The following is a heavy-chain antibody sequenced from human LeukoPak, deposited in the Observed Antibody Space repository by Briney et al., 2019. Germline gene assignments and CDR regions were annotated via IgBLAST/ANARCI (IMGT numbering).Heavy chain of an antibody. CDR3: ARDRVGYSYGPFDY. D-gene: IGHD5-18*01. CDR1: GGTFSSYA. V-gene: IGHV1-69*06. Sequence: SVKVSCKASGGTFSSYAISWVRQAPGQGLEWMGGIIPIFGTANYAQRFQGRVTITADKSTSTAYMELSSLRSEDTAVYYCARDRVGYSYGPFDYWGQGTLVTVSS. J-gene: IGHJ4*02. CDR2: IIPIFGTA.